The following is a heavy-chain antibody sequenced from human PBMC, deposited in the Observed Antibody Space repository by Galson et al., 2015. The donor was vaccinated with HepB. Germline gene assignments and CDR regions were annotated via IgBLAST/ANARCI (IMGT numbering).Heavy chain of an antibody. CDR1: GYSFTDYW. V-gene: IGHV5-51*01. CDR2: IYPGDSDT. Sequence: QSGAEVKKPGESLKISCKGSGYSFTDYWIGWVRQMPGKGLEWMGIIYPGDSDTRYSPSFQGQVTISADESISTAYLQWSALKASDTAMYYCARLGYSGGGSCYQRGYFDSWGQGTLVIVSS. D-gene: IGHD2-15*01. CDR3: ARLGYSGGGSCYQRGYFDS. J-gene: IGHJ4*02.